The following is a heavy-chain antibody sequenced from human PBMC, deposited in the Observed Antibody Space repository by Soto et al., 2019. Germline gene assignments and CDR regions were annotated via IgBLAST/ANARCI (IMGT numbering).Heavy chain of an antibody. V-gene: IGHV4-34*01. D-gene: IGHD3-10*01. Sequence: SETLSLTCAVYGGSFSGYYWSWIRQPPGKGLERIGEINHSGSTNYNPSLKSRVTISVDTSKNQFSLKLSSVTAADTAVYYCASGGSTFRGGQRYYYYYYMDAWGNGTTVTV. CDR3: ASGGSTFRGGQRYYYYYYMDA. CDR1: GGSFSGYY. CDR2: INHSGST. J-gene: IGHJ6*03.